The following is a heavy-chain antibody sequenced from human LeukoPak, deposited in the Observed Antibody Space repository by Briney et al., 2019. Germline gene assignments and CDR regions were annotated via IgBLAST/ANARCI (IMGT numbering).Heavy chain of an antibody. CDR3: ARNVGPSGGPYYFDY. CDR1: GYTFTDYY. J-gene: IGHJ4*02. D-gene: IGHD1-26*01. CDR2: VNPNSGGT. Sequence: ASVKVSCKASGYTFTDYYIHWVQQAPGQGLEWMGWVNPNSGGTNYAQKFQGRVTMTRDTSIGTAYMELSRLTSDDTALYYCARNVGPSGGPYYFDYWGQGTLVTFSS. V-gene: IGHV1-2*02.